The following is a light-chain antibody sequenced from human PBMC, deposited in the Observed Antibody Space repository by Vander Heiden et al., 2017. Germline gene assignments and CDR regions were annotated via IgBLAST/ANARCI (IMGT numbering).Light chain of an antibody. CDR3: QQSYSTPRT. V-gene: IGKV1-39*01. Sequence: DIQMTQSLSSRSASVGDRVTITCRASQSISSYLNWYQQKPGKAPKLLIYAASSLQSGVPSRFSGSGSGTDFTLTISSLQPEDFATYYCQQSYSTPRTFGQGTKVEIK. CDR2: AAS. J-gene: IGKJ1*01. CDR1: QSISSY.